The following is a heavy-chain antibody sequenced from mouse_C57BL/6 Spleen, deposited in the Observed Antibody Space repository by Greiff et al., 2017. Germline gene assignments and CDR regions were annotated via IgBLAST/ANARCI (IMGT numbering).Heavy chain of an antibody. CDR2: IWSGGST. CDR3: ARGAYFDY. CDR1: GFSFTSYG. V-gene: IGHV2-2*01. J-gene: IGHJ2*01. Sequence: VMLVESGPGLVQPSQSLSITCTVSGFSFTSYGVHWVRQSPGKGLEWLGVIWSGGSTDYNAAFISRLSISKDNSKSQVFFKMNSLQADDTAIYYCARGAYFDYWGQGTTLTVSS.